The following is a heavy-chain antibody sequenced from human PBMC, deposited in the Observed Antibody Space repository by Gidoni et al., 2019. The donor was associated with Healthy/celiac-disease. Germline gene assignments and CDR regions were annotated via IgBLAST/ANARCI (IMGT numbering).Heavy chain of an antibody. CDR3: ARATPPDY. J-gene: IGHJ4*02. CDR1: GFTFSRYS. Sequence: EVQLVESGGGLVKPGGSLRLSCAASGFTFSRYSMNWVRQAPGKGLDWVSSISRSSSYIYYADSAKGRFTIPRDNAKNSLSLQMNSLRAEDTAVYYCARATPPDYWGQGTLVTVSS. CDR2: ISRSSSYI. V-gene: IGHV3-21*01.